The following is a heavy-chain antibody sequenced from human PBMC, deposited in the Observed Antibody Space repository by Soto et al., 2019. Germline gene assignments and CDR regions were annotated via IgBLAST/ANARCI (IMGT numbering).Heavy chain of an antibody. J-gene: IGHJ4*02. V-gene: IGHV1-2*04. CDR3: ARDRTSGYSSGLLAY. CDR2: INPNSGGT. CDR1: GYTFTGYY. Sequence: QVQLVQSGAEVKKPGASVKVSCKASGYTFTGYYMHWVRQAPGQGLEWMGWINPNSGGTNYAQKFQGWVTMTRDTSISTAYMELSRLRSDDTAVYYCARDRTSGYSSGLLAYWGQGTLVTVSS. D-gene: IGHD6-19*01.